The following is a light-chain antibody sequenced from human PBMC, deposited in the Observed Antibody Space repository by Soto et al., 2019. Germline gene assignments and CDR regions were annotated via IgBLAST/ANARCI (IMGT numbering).Light chain of an antibody. Sequence: QSALTQPASVSGSPGQSITISCTGTSSDVGSYKFVSWYQQHPVKAPKLMIYEGSKRPSGVSDRVSGSNSGNTASLTIYGVHAEDEADYCCCSYAGSSTLVYGGGTKLTV. V-gene: IGLV2-23*01. CDR3: CSYAGSSTLV. J-gene: IGLJ2*01. CDR1: SSDVGSYKF. CDR2: EGS.